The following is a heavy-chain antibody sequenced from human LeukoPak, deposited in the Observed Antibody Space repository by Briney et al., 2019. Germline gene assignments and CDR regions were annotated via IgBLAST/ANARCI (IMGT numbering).Heavy chain of an antibody. CDR1: GGSISSGSYY. CDR3: ARPVPSRLGWFDP. Sequence: SETLSLTCTVSGGSISSGSYYCSWIRQPAGKGLEWIGHIYKSGSTNYNPSLKSRVTVSVDTSKNQFSLKLSSVTAADTAVYYCARPVPSRLGWFDPWGQGTLVTVSS. V-gene: IGHV4-61*09. J-gene: IGHJ5*02. CDR2: IYKSGST. D-gene: IGHD1-1*01.